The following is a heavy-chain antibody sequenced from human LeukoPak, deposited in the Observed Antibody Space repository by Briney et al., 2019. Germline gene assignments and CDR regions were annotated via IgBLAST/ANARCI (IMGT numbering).Heavy chain of an antibody. CDR1: GGSISSSSYY. CDR2: IYYSGST. Sequence: SETLSLTCTVSGGSISSSSYYWGWIRQPPGKGLEWIGSIYYSGSTYYNPSLKSRVTISVDTSKNQFSLKLSSVTAADTAVYYCARDHPNIVVVVAATRWFDPWGQRTLVTVSS. J-gene: IGHJ5*02. V-gene: IGHV4-39*07. D-gene: IGHD2-15*01. CDR3: ARDHPNIVVVVAATRWFDP.